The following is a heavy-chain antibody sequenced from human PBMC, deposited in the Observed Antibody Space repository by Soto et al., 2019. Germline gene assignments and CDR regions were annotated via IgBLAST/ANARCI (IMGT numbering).Heavy chain of an antibody. J-gene: IGHJ4*02. CDR2: INSDGSST. V-gene: IGHV3-74*01. CDR3: ARRGGIAVAGKTVYYFEY. CDR1: VFTFSSYW. Sequence: GGSLRRSCAASVFTFSSYWMHWLRQAPGKGLVWVSRINSDGSSTSYADSVKGRFTISRDNAKNTLYLQMNSLRAEDTAVYYCARRGGIAVAGKTVYYFEYWGQGTLVTVSS. D-gene: IGHD6-19*01.